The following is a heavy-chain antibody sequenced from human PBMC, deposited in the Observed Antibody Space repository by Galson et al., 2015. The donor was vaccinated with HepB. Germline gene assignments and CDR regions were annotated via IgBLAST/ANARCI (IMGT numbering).Heavy chain of an antibody. CDR2: IWYDGSNK. Sequence: SLRLSCAASGFTFSSYGMHWVRQAPGKGLEWVAVIWYDGSNKYYADSVKGRFTISRDNSKNTLYLQMNSLRAEDTAVYYCARDGSYGDYVGAGDYWGQGTLVTVSS. J-gene: IGHJ4*02. D-gene: IGHD4-17*01. V-gene: IGHV3-33*01. CDR1: GFTFSSYG. CDR3: ARDGSYGDYVGAGDY.